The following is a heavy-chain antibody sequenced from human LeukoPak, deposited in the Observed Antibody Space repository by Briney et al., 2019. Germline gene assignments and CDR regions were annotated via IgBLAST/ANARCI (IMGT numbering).Heavy chain of an antibody. CDR2: IYYSGST. V-gene: IGHV4-39*01. CDR3: ATSLIAADHAFDI. J-gene: IGHJ3*02. Sequence: PSETLSLTCTVSGRSISISRYYWGWIRQPPGKGLEWFGGIYYSGSTYYNTSLTRPVTISVDTSKNQFSLTLSSVTAADPAVYYCATSLIAADHAFDIWGQRTMVTVSS. CDR1: GRSISISRYY. D-gene: IGHD6-13*01.